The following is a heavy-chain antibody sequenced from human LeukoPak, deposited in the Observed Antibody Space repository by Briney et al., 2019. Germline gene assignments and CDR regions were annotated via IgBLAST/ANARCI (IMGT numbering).Heavy chain of an antibody. CDR2: IDGGGVNT. V-gene: IGHV3-23*01. CDR1: GFTFSNYG. CDR3: AKRSARPKPFDC. Sequence: GGSLRLSCAGSGFTFSNYGMSWVRQAPGKGLEWVSAIDGGGVNTLYADSVKGRFTISRDNSKNTVYLQMNSLSAEDTAIYYCAKRSARPKPFDCWGQGTLATVSS. J-gene: IGHJ4*02. D-gene: IGHD6-25*01.